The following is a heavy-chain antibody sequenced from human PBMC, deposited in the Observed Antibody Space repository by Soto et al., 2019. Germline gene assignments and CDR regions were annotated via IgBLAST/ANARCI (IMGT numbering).Heavy chain of an antibody. Sequence: GGSLRLSCAASGFTFSSYAMHWVRQAPGKGLEWVAVISYDGSNKYYADSVKGRFTISRDNSKNTLYLQMNSLRAEDTAVYYCARRGFGELSPYYFDYWGQGTLVTVS. J-gene: IGHJ4*02. D-gene: IGHD3-10*01. CDR3: ARRGFGELSPYYFDY. CDR1: GFTFSSYA. V-gene: IGHV3-30-3*01. CDR2: ISYDGSNK.